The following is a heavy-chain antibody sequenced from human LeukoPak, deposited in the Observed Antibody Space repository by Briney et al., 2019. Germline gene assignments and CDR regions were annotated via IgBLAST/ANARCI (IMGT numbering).Heavy chain of an antibody. CDR1: GFTFSSYS. CDR2: ISSSSSYI. J-gene: IGHJ5*02. Sequence: GGSLRLSCAASGFTFSSYSMNWVRQAPGKGLEWVSSISSSSSYIYYADSVKGRFTISRDNAKNSLYLQMNSLRAEDTAVYYCARDPRYCSSTSGYKGNWFDPWGQGTLVTVSS. CDR3: ARDPRYCSSTSGYKGNWFDP. V-gene: IGHV3-21*01. D-gene: IGHD2-2*02.